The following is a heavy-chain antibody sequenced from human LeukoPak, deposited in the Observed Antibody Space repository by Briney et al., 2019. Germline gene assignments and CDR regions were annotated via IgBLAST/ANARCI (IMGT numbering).Heavy chain of an antibody. V-gene: IGHV1-2*02. CDR1: GYTFTGYY. J-gene: IGHJ5*02. CDR2: INPNSGGT. CDR3: ARGKRGIPVVPAATGDSSSWYH. Sequence: ASVKVSCKASGYTFTGYYMHWVRQAPGQGLEWMGWINPNSGGTNYAQKFQGRVTMTRDTSISTAYMELSRLRSDDTAVYYCARGKRGIPVVPAATGDSSSWYHWGQGTLVTVSP. D-gene: IGHD6-13*01.